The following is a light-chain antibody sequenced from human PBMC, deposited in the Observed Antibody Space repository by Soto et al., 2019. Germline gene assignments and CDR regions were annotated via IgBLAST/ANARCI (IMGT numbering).Light chain of an antibody. CDR2: GAS. Sequence: ETVLTQSPGTLSLSPGERATLFCRASQSFTTSQLAWYQQRPGQAPRVPIFGASRRATGIPDRFSGSGSGTDFTLTISRLEPEDSAVYYCQQYASSPRTFGQGTKVDIK. J-gene: IGKJ1*01. CDR1: QSFTTSQ. V-gene: IGKV3-20*01. CDR3: QQYASSPRT.